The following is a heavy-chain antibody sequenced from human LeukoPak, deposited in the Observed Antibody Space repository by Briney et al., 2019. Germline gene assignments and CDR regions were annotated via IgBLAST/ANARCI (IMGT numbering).Heavy chain of an antibody. D-gene: IGHD6-19*01. J-gene: IGHJ4*02. CDR1: GFTFGSYA. V-gene: IGHV3-23*01. CDR3: AKYIGSGWWLVGYFDY. Sequence: GGSLRLSCAASGFTFGSYAMSWVRQAPGKGLEWVSAISGSGGSTCYADSVKGRFTISRDNSKNTLYLQMNSLRAEDTAVYYCAKYIGSGWWLVGYFDYWGQGTLVTVSS. CDR2: ISGSGGST.